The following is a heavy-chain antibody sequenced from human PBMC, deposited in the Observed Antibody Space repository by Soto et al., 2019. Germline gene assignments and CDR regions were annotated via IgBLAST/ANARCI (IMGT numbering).Heavy chain of an antibody. V-gene: IGHV1-3*01. CDR3: AAPRSAAGDNWFDP. D-gene: IGHD6-13*01. CDR1: GYTFTSYA. J-gene: IGHJ5*02. Sequence: ASVKVSCKASGYTFTSYAMHWVRQAPGQRLEWMGWINAGNGNTKYSQKFQGRVTITRDTSASTAYMELSSLRSEDTAVYYCAAPRSAAGDNWFDPWGQGTLVTVSS. CDR2: INAGNGNT.